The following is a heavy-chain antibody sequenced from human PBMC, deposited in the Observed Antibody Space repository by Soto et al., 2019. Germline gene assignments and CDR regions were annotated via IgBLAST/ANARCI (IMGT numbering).Heavy chain of an antibody. CDR1: GLDFSIAW. CDR3: TSRNDRDAFDI. CDR2: IRNKAEGGTT. Sequence: EVQLVESGGGLVKAGGSLRLSCAASGLDFSIAWMSWVRQVPGKGLEWVGRIRNKAEGGTTDNAGPVKGRFTISRDDSKTTLYLQMNSLKIEDTAFYYCTSRNDRDAFDIWGQGTMVTVSS. J-gene: IGHJ3*02. V-gene: IGHV3-15*01. D-gene: IGHD1-1*01.